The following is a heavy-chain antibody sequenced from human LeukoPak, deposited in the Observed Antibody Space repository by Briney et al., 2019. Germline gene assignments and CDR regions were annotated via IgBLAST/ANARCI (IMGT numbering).Heavy chain of an antibody. D-gene: IGHD5-18*01. CDR2: ISSGSSYI. V-gene: IGHV3-21*01. CDR3: ARGGRYSYGENY. CDR1: GFTFSRSS. Sequence: GGSLRLSCAASGFTFSRSSMNWVRQAPGKGLEWVSSISSGSSYIYYADSVKGRFTISRDNAKNSLYLQMNSLRAEDTAVYYCARGGRYSYGENYWGQGTLVTVSS. J-gene: IGHJ4*02.